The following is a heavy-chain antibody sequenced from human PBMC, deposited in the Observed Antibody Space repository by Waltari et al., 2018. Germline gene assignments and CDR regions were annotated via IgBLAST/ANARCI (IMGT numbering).Heavy chain of an antibody. J-gene: IGHJ4*02. D-gene: IGHD3-3*01. Sequence: QVQLVQSGAELKKPGASVKVACKTSGYTFTDYYFHWVRQAPGQGLEGLGWMNPNMGATNDAQGFRGRVTMTRDTSISTAYMDLTRLGSDYTAVYFCARGGGVITHFGVAQELDYWGQGTLVSVSS. CDR2: MNPNMGAT. CDR3: ARGGGVITHFGVAQELDY. CDR1: GYTFTDYY. V-gene: IGHV1-2*02.